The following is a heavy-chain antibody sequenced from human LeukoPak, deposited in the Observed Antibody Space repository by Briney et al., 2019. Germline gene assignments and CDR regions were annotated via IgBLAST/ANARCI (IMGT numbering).Heavy chain of an antibody. CDR2: ISSSSSYI. CDR3: ARDRGCDY. CDR1: GLTFSMYW. J-gene: IGHJ4*02. V-gene: IGHV3-21*01. Sequence: PGGSLRLSCAASGLTFSMYWMSWVRQAPGKGLEWVSSISSSSSYIYYADSVKGRFTISRDNAKNSLYLQMNSLRAEDTAVYYCARDRGCDYWGQGTLVTVSS. D-gene: IGHD3-10*01.